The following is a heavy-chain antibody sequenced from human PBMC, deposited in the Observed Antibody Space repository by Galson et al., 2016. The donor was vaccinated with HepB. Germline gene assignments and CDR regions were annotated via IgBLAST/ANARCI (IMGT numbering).Heavy chain of an antibody. D-gene: IGHD2-2*01. Sequence: SVKVSCKVSGYTLTELSIHWVRQAPGKGLEWMGGFDPEDRETIYSQKFQGRVTMTEDTSTDTTYMELSSLRSEDTAVYLCATDLIIGMYSTSWYYFDYWGQGTLVTVSS. V-gene: IGHV1-24*01. CDR1: GYTLTELS. CDR3: ATDLIIGMYSTSWYYFDY. J-gene: IGHJ4*02. CDR2: FDPEDRET.